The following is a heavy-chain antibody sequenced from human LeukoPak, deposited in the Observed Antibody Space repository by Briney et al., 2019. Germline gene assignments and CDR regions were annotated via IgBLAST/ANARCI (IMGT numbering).Heavy chain of an antibody. CDR1: GYTFSTYG. V-gene: IGHV1-18*01. CDR2: ISTYIGNT. J-gene: IGHJ5*02. CDR3: TRDGYYYDSSGPNWFDP. Sequence: ASVKVSCKASGYTFSTYGISWVRQAPGQGLEWLGWISTYIGNTNYAGKFQGRLTMTTDASTSTVYMELRSLRSADTAVYYCTRDGYYYDSSGPNWFDPWGQGTLVTVSS. D-gene: IGHD3-22*01.